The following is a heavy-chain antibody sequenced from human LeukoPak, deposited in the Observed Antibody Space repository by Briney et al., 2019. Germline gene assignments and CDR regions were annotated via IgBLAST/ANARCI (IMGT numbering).Heavy chain of an antibody. Sequence: ASVKVSCKASGYTFTTYAINWVRQAPGQGLEWMGWMNPNSGNTGYAQKFQGRVTMTRNTSISTAYMELSSLRSEDTAVYYCARGLARTSMVTRGGVRFDYWGQGTLVTVSS. J-gene: IGHJ4*02. CDR3: ARGLARTSMVTRGGVRFDY. V-gene: IGHV1-8*02. CDR2: MNPNSGNT. D-gene: IGHD5-18*01. CDR1: GYTFTTYA.